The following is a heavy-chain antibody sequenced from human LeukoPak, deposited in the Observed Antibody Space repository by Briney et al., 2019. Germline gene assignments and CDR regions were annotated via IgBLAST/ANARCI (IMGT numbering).Heavy chain of an antibody. J-gene: IGHJ4*02. D-gene: IGHD2-21*02. V-gene: IGHV3-21*01. CDR1: GFTFSNYS. CDR2: IGSTSHFR. CDR3: ARSCDGDCYSDY. Sequence: GGSLRLSCAASGFTFSNYSMNWVRQAPGQGLEWVSFIGSTSHFRYYADSLKGRVTISRDNAKNSLYLQMNSLRAEDTAVYYCARSCDGDCYSDYWGQGTLVTVSS.